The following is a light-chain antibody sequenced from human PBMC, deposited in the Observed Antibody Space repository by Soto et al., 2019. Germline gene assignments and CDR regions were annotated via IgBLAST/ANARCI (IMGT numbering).Light chain of an antibody. J-gene: IGKJ3*01. CDR2: AAS. CDR1: QGISSY. V-gene: IGKV1-9*01. Sequence: DIQLTQSPSFLSASVGDRVTITCRASQGISSYLAWYQQKPGKAPKLLIYAASTLQSGVPSRVSGSGSGTEFTLTISSLQPDDFATYYCKQFNSYNHTFGPGTKVDIK. CDR3: KQFNSYNHT.